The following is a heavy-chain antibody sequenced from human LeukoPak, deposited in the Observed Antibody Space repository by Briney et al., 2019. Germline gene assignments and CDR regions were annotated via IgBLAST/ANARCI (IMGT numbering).Heavy chain of an antibody. CDR3: ARARQLGYGSVFDI. CDR1: GYSFTSYW. J-gene: IGHJ3*02. V-gene: IGHV5-51*01. Sequence: GESLKISCKGSGYSFTSYWIGWVRQTPGKGLEWMGIIYSGDSDTRYSPSFQGQVTISADRSISTAYLQWSSLKASDTAIYYCARARQLGYGSVFDIRGQGAMVTVSS. D-gene: IGHD6-6*01. CDR2: IYSGDSDT.